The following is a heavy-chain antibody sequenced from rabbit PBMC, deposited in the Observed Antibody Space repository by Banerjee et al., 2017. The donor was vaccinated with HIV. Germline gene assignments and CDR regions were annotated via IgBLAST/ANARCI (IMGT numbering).Heavy chain of an antibody. Sequence: QQQLEEAGEDLVKPDGSLTLTCTTSEFSYNNKDVRCWVRQGPGKGRDWIACLNSNSGNPVYASWANVQFTFSTSSSTPVPLQMTRLTAEYPSLYFCARDVTADAVYTYSLWGHGTLASVS. CDR2: LNSNSGNP. D-gene: IGHD6-1*01. J-gene: IGHJ4*01. V-gene: IGHV1S45*01. CDR1: EFSYNNKDV. CDR3: ARDVTADAVYTYSL.